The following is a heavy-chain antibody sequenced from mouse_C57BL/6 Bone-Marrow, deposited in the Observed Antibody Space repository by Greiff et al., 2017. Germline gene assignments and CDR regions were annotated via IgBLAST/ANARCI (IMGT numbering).Heavy chain of an antibody. D-gene: IGHD1-1*01. Sequence: QVQLQQSGAELVRPGTSVKVSCKASGYAFTNYLIEWVKQRPGQGLEWIGVINPGSGGTNYNEKFKGKATLTADKSSSTAYMQLSSLTSEDSAVYFCARDYYGSYYFDYWGQGTTLTVSS. CDR1: GYAFTNYL. CDR2: INPGSGGT. V-gene: IGHV1-54*01. CDR3: ARDYYGSYYFDY. J-gene: IGHJ2*01.